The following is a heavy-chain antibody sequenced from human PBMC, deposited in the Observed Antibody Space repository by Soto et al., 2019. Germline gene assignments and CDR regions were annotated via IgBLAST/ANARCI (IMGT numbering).Heavy chain of an antibody. D-gene: IGHD3-3*01. CDR3: ASPPPWLVYTFDY. J-gene: IGHJ4*02. Sequence: QVQLVQSGAEVKKPGASVKVSCKASGYTFTGYYMHWVRQAPGQGLEWMGWINPNSGGTNYAQKFQGRVTMTRDTSMSTAYMELSRLICDDTAVYYSASPPPWLVYTFDYWGQGTLVTVSS. V-gene: IGHV1-2*02. CDR2: INPNSGGT. CDR1: GYTFTGYY.